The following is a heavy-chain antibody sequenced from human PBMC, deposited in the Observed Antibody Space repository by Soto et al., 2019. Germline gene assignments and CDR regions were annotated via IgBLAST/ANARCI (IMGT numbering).Heavy chain of an antibody. CDR2: IFHTGTT. D-gene: IGHD3-3*01. CDR3: ARGYYDYWSGYPAPYFDL. Sequence: SETLSLTCSVSNYSINNNYYWGWVRQPPGKGLEWVGSIFHTGTTFSNPSLRSRITISIDTSKNQFSLRLRSVTAADTAIYYCARGYYDYWSGYPAPYFDLWGQGTLVTVSS. J-gene: IGHJ4*02. CDR1: NYSINNNYY. V-gene: IGHV4-38-2*02.